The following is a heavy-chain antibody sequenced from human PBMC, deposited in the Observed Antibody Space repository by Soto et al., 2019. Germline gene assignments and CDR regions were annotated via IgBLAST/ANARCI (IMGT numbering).Heavy chain of an antibody. CDR2: INPNTGKP. V-gene: IGHV7-4-1*01. CDR3: ARDRASGSCDF. Sequence: VQLVQSGSESMQPGASVKVSCKGSGYNFNSHSINWLRQAPGQGLEWMGWINPNTGKPTYEQGFTGRFVFSVDTSVSTVYLQIFSLKADDSAVYYCARDRASGSCDFWGQGTLFPVSS. CDR1: GYNFNSHS. D-gene: IGHD1-26*01. J-gene: IGHJ4*02.